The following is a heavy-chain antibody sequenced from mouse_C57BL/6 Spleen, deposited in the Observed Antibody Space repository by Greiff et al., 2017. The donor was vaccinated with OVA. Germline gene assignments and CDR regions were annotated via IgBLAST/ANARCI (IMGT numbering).Heavy chain of an antibody. Sequence: EVQVVESGPGLVKPSQSLSLTCSVTGYSITSGYYWNWIRQFPGNKLEWMGYISYDGSNNYNPSLKNRISITRDTSKNQFFLKLNSVTTEDTATYYCRAQATSYAMDYWGQGTSVTVSS. D-gene: IGHD3-2*02. V-gene: IGHV3-6*01. CDR1: GYSITSGYY. CDR3: RAQATSYAMDY. J-gene: IGHJ4*01. CDR2: ISYDGSN.